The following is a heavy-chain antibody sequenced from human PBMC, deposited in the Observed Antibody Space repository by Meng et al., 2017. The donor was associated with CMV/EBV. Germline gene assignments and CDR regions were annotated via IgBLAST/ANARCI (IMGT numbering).Heavy chain of an antibody. D-gene: IGHD6-13*01. J-gene: IGHJ6*02. V-gene: IGHV3-30*09. Sequence: GESLKISCAASGFTFSSYAMRWVRQAPGKGLEWVAVISYDGSNKYYADSVKGRFAISRDNSKNTLYLQMNSLRAEDTAVYYCARVEDIAAEESTGYYYYGMDVWGQGTTVTVSS. CDR3: ARVEDIAAEESTGYYYYGMDV. CDR2: ISYDGSNK. CDR1: GFTFSSYA.